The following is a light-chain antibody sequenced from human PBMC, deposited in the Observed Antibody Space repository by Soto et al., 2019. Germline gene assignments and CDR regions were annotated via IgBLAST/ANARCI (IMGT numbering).Light chain of an antibody. CDR2: AAS. CDR1: QDIRND. V-gene: IGKV1-6*01. J-gene: IGKJ1*01. Sequence: AIQMTQSPSSLSASVGDRVTITCRASQDIRNDLGWYQQKPGKTPKLLIFAASSLQSGVPSRFSGSGSGTDFTLPINSLQPEDFVTYYCLQDFNYPWTFGQGAKVEIE. CDR3: LQDFNYPWT.